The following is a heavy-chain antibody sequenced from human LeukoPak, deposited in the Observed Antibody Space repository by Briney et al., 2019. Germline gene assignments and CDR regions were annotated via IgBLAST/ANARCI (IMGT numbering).Heavy chain of an antibody. Sequence: GRSLRLSCAASGFTFSHYPMHWVRQAPGKGLEWVAVISYAGGNEYYADSVKGRFTISRDNSKNTLYLQMNSLRAEDTAVYYRARDGLPSHLYFYMDVWGRGTTVTVSS. CDR1: GFTFSHYP. J-gene: IGHJ6*03. CDR2: ISYAGGNE. V-gene: IGHV3-30-3*01. CDR3: ARDGLPSHLYFYMDV.